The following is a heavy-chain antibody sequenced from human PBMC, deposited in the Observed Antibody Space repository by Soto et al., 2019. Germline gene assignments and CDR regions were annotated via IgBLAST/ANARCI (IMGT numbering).Heavy chain of an antibody. CDR3: ARGRYDSRPSYYTDY. Sequence: QVQLVQSGPKVKKPGASVKVSCRTSGYTFTAYYIHWVRQAPGQGLEWMGWVNPNSGDTKYAQKFLGCVTMTRDTSISTAYMELSRLTFDDTADYYCARGRYDSRPSYYTDYWGQGTLVTVSS. V-gene: IGHV1-2*04. J-gene: IGHJ4*02. CDR2: VNPNSGDT. D-gene: IGHD6-6*01. CDR1: GYTFTAYY.